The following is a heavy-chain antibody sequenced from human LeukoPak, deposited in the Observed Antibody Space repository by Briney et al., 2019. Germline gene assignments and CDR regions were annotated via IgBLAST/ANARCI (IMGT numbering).Heavy chain of an antibody. V-gene: IGHV3-11*04. CDR3: ARDQEACSSTSCYFGLGFFDL. J-gene: IGHJ4*02. D-gene: IGHD2-2*01. CDR2: ISISGSTI. CDR1: GFTFSDYY. Sequence: GGSLRLSCAASGFTFSDYYMSWIRQAPGKGLKWVSYISISGSTIYYADSVKGRFTISRDNAKNSLYLQMNSLRAEDTAVYYCARDQEACSSTSCYFGLGFFDLWGQGTLVTVS.